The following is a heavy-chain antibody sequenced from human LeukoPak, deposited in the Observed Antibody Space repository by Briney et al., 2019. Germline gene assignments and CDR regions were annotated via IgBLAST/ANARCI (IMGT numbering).Heavy chain of an antibody. D-gene: IGHD3-10*01. CDR2: IYSGGST. Sequence: GGSLRLSCAASGFTVSSNYMSWVRQAPGKGLEWVSVIYSGGSTYYADSVKGRFTISRDNSKNTLYLQMNSLRAEDTAVYYCAKSQGSGSYYNQLYFDYWGQGTLVTVSS. V-gene: IGHV3-53*01. J-gene: IGHJ4*02. CDR1: GFTVSSNY. CDR3: AKSQGSGSYYNQLYFDY.